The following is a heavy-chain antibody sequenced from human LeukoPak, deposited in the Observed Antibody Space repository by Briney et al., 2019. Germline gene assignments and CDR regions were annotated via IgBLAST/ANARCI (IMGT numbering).Heavy chain of an antibody. J-gene: IGHJ4*02. CDR2: FHTSGST. CDR1: GVSIRSYY. D-gene: IGHD5-24*01. CDR3: ARDRDGYNSY. V-gene: IGHV4-4*07. Sequence: SETLSLTCTVSGVSIRSYYWSWIRQPAGKGLEWIGRFHTSGSTNYNPSLKSRVTMSVDTSKNQFSLKLSSVTAADTAVYYCARDRDGYNSYWGQGTLVTVSS.